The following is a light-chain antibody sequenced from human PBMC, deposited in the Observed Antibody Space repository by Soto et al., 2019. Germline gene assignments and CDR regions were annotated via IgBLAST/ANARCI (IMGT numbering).Light chain of an antibody. V-gene: IGLV2-14*01. CDR3: SSYASSTALV. J-gene: IGLJ2*01. Sequence: QSVLTQPASMSGSPGQSITISCTGTSSDIGGYKYVSWYQQYPGKAPKIMIYEVSKRPSGVSNRFSGSKSGSTASLTISGLQAEDEADYYCSSYASSTALVFGGGTKVTVL. CDR1: SSDIGGYKY. CDR2: EVS.